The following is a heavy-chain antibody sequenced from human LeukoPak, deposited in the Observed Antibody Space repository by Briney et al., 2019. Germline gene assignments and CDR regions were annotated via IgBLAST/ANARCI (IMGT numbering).Heavy chain of an antibody. D-gene: IGHD6-19*01. J-gene: IGHJ4*02. Sequence: ASVKVSCKASGYTFTSYGISWVRQAPGQGLEWMGWISAYNGNTNYAQKLQGRVTMTTDRSTSTAYMELRSLRSDDTAVYYCAILGGPDSSGWYVVDYWGQGTLVTVSS. CDR3: AILGGPDSSGWYVVDY. CDR1: GYTFTSYG. V-gene: IGHV1-18*04. CDR2: ISAYNGNT.